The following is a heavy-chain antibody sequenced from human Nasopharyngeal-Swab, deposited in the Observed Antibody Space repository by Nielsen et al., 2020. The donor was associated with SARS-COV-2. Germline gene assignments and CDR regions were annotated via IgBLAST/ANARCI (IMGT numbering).Heavy chain of an antibody. Sequence: KVSCKASGYGFATYWIGWVRQMPGKGLEWMGIIYPGDSDTRYSPPFQGQVAMSADKSLTTAYLQWSSLKASDSAMYYCARGGLYGGNSVGNWFDSWGQGTLVTVSS. V-gene: IGHV5-51*01. D-gene: IGHD4-23*01. CDR2: IYPGDSDT. J-gene: IGHJ5*01. CDR1: GYGFATYW. CDR3: ARGGLYGGNSVGNWFDS.